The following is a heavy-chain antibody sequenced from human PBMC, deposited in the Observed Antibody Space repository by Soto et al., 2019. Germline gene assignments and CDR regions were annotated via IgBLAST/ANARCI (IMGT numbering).Heavy chain of an antibody. J-gene: IGHJ4*02. CDR3: ARLPNSGSYFDS. Sequence: FGESVSGYYWSWIRQPPGKGLEWIGEINHRGSTNYNPSLKSRVTISVDTSKNQFFLRLSSVTAADTAVYYCARLPNSGSYFDSWGQGTLVTVSS. CDR1: GESVSGYY. V-gene: IGHV4-34*01. D-gene: IGHD3-22*01. CDR2: INHRGST.